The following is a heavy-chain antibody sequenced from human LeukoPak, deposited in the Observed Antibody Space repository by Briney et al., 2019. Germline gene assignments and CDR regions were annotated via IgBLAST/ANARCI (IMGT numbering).Heavy chain of an antibody. V-gene: IGHV4-34*01. Sequence: SETLSLTCAVYGGSFSGYYWSWIREPPGKGLEGIGEINHSGSTNYNPSLKSRVTISVDTSKNQFSLKLSSVTAADTAVYYCARGLAVAGTRGYYFDYWGQGTLVTVSS. D-gene: IGHD6-19*01. J-gene: IGHJ4*02. CDR2: INHSGST. CDR3: ARGLAVAGTRGYYFDY. CDR1: GGSFSGYY.